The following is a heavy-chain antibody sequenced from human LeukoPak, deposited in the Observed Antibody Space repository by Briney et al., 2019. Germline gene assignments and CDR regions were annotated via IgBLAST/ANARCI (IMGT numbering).Heavy chain of an antibody. CDR1: GYTVTDYF. V-gene: IGHV1-2*02. CDR3: ARAPKSPYCGGDCYFDY. CDR2: INRNSGGT. J-gene: IGHJ4*02. Sequence: ASVKVSCTASGYTVTDYFMHWVRQAPGQGLEWMGWINRNSGGTNYAENFQGRVTMTRDTSISTAYLELSSLRSDDTAVYYCARAPKSPYCGGDCYFDYWGQGTVVTVSS. D-gene: IGHD2-21*02.